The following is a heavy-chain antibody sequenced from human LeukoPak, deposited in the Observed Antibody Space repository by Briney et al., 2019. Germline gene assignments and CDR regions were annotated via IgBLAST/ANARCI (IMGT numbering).Heavy chain of an antibody. CDR1: GGSISSSN. D-gene: IGHD6-6*01. V-gene: IGHV3-30-3*01. CDR3: ARVRVPYSSSSPVNY. Sequence: LSLTCAVSGGSISSSNWWSWVRQPPGKGLEWVAVISYDGSNKYYADSVKGRFTISRDNSKNTLYLQMNSLRAEDTAVYYCARVRVPYSSSSPVNYWGQGTLVTVSS. CDR2: ISYDGSNK. J-gene: IGHJ4*02.